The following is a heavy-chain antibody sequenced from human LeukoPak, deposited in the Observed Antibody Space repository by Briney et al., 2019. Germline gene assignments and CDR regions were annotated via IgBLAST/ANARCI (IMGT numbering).Heavy chain of an antibody. CDR3: ARLPGNDPIYYFDY. J-gene: IGHJ4*02. V-gene: IGHV4-30-2*01. CDR1: GGSISSGGYS. CDR2: IYHSGST. Sequence: SETLSLTCAVSGGSISSGGYSWSWIRQPPGKGLEWIGYIYHSGSTYYNPSLKSRVTISVDRSKNQFSLKLSSVTATDTAVYYCARLPGNDPIYYFDYWGQGTLVTVSS. D-gene: IGHD3-10*01.